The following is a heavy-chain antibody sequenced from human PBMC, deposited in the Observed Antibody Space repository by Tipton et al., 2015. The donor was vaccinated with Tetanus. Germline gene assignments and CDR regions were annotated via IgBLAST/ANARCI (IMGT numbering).Heavy chain of an antibody. CDR1: GFTFSSYE. V-gene: IGHV3-48*03. CDR2: ISSSGSTI. CDR3: ARELHARLDYDSSGSKISGGGY. Sequence: SLRLSCAASGFTFSSYEMNWVRQAPGKGLEWVSYISSSGSTIYYADSVKGRFTISRDNAKNSLYLQMNSLRAEDTAVYYCARELHARLDYDSSGSKISGGGYWGQGTLVTVSS. D-gene: IGHD3-22*01. J-gene: IGHJ4*02.